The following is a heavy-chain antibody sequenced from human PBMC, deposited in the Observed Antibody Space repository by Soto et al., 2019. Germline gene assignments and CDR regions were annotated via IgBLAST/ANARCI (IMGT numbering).Heavy chain of an antibody. CDR2: INHSGST. J-gene: IGHJ6*03. CDR3: ARASSFGSSSYFDYYYYYYMDV. D-gene: IGHD6-6*01. CDR1: GGSFSGYY. V-gene: IGHV4-34*01. Sequence: SETLSLTCAVYGGSFSGYYWSWIRQPPGKGLEWIGEINHSGSTNYNPSLKSRVTISVDTSKNQFSLKLSSVTAADTAVYYCARASSFGSSSYFDYYYYYYMDVWGKGTTVTVSS.